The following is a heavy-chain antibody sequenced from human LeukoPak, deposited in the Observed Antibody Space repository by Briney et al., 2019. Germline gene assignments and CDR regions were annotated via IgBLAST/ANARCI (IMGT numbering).Heavy chain of an antibody. V-gene: IGHV1-18*01. D-gene: IGHD3-9*01. CDR1: GYTFTSYG. CDR2: ISAYNGNT. J-gene: IGHJ6*03. CDR3: ARDVYYDILTGDYYYYMDV. Sequence: ASVKVSCKASGYTFTSYGISWVRQAPGQGLEWMGWISAYNGNTYYAQKLQGRVTMTTDTSTSTAYMELRSLRSDDTAVYYCARDVYYDILTGDYYYYMDVWGKGTTVTVSS.